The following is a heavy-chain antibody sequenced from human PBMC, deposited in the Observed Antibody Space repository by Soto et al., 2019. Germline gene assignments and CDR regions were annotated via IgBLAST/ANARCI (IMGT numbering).Heavy chain of an antibody. J-gene: IGHJ4*02. Sequence: PGGSLRLSCAASGFTFSSYWMSWVRQAPGKGLEWVANIKQDGSEKYYVDSVKGRFTISRDNAKNSLYLQMNSLRAEDTAVYYCARRAVAVWRDMYYFDYWGQGTLVTSPQ. CDR3: ARRAVAVWRDMYYFDY. D-gene: IGHD6-19*01. CDR1: GFTFSSYW. V-gene: IGHV3-7*05. CDR2: IKQDGSEK.